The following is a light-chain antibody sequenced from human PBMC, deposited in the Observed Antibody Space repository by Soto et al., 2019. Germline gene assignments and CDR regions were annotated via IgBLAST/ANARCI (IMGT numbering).Light chain of an antibody. J-gene: IGKJ1*01. V-gene: IGKV1-27*01. Sequence: DIQMTQSPSSLSASVRDRVTITCRASQGISNYLAWYQQKPGKVPKLLIYAASTLQSGVPSRFSGSGSGTDFTLTISSLHPEDVANYYCQNYDSAPWTFGQGTKVEIK. CDR3: QNYDSAPWT. CDR1: QGISNY. CDR2: AAS.